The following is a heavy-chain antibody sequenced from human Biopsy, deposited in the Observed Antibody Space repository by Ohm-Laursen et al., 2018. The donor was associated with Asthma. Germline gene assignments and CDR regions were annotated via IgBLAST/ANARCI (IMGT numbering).Heavy chain of an antibody. CDR1: GYTFNSAG. Sequence: ASVKASCNTSGYTFNSAGITWVRQAPGQGLEWMGWISVYNGNTKVAQKLQDRVTMITDTSTSTAYMELRSLRSDDTAAYFCARAVDYSHYYGIDVWGQGTTVTVS. J-gene: IGHJ6*02. V-gene: IGHV1-18*01. CDR3: ARAVDYSHYYGIDV. CDR2: ISVYNGNT. D-gene: IGHD3-10*01.